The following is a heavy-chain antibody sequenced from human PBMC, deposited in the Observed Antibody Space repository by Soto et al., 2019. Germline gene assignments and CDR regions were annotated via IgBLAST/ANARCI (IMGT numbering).Heavy chain of an antibody. CDR1: GVSISSGGYS. V-gene: IGHV4-30-2*01. J-gene: IGHJ4*02. CDR2: IYHSGST. CDR3: ARVDSSGYYYDY. Sequence: SETLSLTCAVSGVSISSGGYSWRWIRQPPGKGLEWIGYIYHSGSTYYNPSLKSRVTISVDRSKNQFSLKLSSVTAADTAVYYCARVDSSGYYYDYWGQGTLVTVSS. D-gene: IGHD3-22*01.